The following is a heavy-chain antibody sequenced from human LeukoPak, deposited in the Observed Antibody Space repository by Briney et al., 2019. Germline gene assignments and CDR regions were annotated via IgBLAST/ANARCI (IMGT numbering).Heavy chain of an antibody. Sequence: ASVKVSCKASGYTFTGYYMHWMRQAPGQGLEWMGWINPNSGGTNYAQKFQGRVTMTRDTSISTAYMELSRLRSDDTAVYYCARDLLGNNWFDPWGQRTLVTVSS. CDR1: GYTFTGYY. J-gene: IGHJ5*02. D-gene: IGHD1-26*01. CDR3: ARDLLGNNWFDP. V-gene: IGHV1-2*02. CDR2: INPNSGGT.